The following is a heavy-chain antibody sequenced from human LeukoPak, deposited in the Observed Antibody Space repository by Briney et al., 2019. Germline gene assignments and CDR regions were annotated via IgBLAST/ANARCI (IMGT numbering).Heavy chain of an antibody. CDR1: GYTFTSYY. CDR2: INPSGGST. V-gene: IGHV1-46*01. Sequence: ASVKVSCKASGYTFTSYYMHWVRQAPGQGLEWMGIINPSGGSTSYAQKFQGRVTMTRDTSTSTVYMELSSLRSEDTAVYYCARASRYYDILTGYQYEYYFDYWGQGTLVTVSS. D-gene: IGHD3-9*01. J-gene: IGHJ4*02. CDR3: ARASRYYDILTGYQYEYYFDY.